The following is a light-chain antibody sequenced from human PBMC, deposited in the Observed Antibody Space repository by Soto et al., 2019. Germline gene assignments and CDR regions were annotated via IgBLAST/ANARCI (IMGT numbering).Light chain of an antibody. V-gene: IGLV1-47*01. CDR1: SSNIGSNY. Sequence: QPVLTQPPSASGTPGQRVIISCSGSSSNIGSNYVYWYQQLPGTAPKLLIYRNNQRPSGVPDRFSGSKSGTSASLAISGLRSEDEADYYCAAWDDSLSVVFGGGTKLTVL. CDR2: RNN. J-gene: IGLJ2*01. CDR3: AAWDDSLSVV.